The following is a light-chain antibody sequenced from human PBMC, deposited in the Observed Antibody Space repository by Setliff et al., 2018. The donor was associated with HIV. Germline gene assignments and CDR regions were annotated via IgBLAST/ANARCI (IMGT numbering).Light chain of an antibody. CDR2: DND. V-gene: IGLV1-51*01. J-gene: IGLJ3*02. CDR3: GTWQSGPTGGRV. Sequence: QSALTQPPSVSAAPGQRVTISCSGSSSDIGRNYVSWYQQLPGTAPKLLFYDNDKRPSGIPDRFSASKSGTSATLGISGLETGDEADYYCGTWQSGPTGGRVFGGGTKVTV. CDR1: SSDIGRNY.